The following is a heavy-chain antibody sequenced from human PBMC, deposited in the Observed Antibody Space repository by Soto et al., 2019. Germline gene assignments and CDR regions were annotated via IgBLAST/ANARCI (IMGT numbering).Heavy chain of an antibody. CDR3: TRDLSFGWFIIVDYYYYGMDV. CDR1: GFTFGDYA. D-gene: IGHD2-21*01. CDR2: IRSKAYGGTT. V-gene: IGHV3-49*03. J-gene: IGHJ6*02. Sequence: PGGSLRLSCTASGFTFGDYAMSWFRQAPGKGLEWVGFIRSKAYGGTTEYAASVKGRFTISRDDSKSIAYLQMNSLKTEDTAVYYCTRDLSFGWFIIVDYYYYGMDVWGQGTTVTVSS.